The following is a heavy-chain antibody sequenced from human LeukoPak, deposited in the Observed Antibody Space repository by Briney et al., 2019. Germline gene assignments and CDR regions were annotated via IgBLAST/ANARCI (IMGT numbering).Heavy chain of an antibody. Sequence: PSETLSLTCAVYGGSFSGYYWSWIRQPPGKGLEWIGEINHSGSTNYNPSLKSRVTISVDTSKNQFSLKLSSVTAADTAVYYCARARGYGDYSDAFDIWGQGTMVTVSS. J-gene: IGHJ3*02. V-gene: IGHV4-34*01. CDR2: INHSGST. D-gene: IGHD4-17*01. CDR1: GGSFSGYY. CDR3: ARARGYGDYSDAFDI.